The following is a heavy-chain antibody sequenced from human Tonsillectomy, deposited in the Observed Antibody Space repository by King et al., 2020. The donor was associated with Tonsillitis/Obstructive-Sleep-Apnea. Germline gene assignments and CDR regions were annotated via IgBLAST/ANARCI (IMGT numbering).Heavy chain of an antibody. CDR2: MSSSGSAT. V-gene: IGHV3-11*01. CDR1: GFTFSDYF. Sequence: VQLVESGGGLVKPGGSLKLSCVASGFTFSDYFMSWLRQAPGKGLEWISYMSSSGSATYYADSVKGRFTISRDNAKNSLHLQVNSLRVDDSAVYYCARERRGNYFTFDVWGQGTLIAVSS. CDR3: ARERRGNYFTFDV. D-gene: IGHD2/OR15-2a*01. J-gene: IGHJ3*01.